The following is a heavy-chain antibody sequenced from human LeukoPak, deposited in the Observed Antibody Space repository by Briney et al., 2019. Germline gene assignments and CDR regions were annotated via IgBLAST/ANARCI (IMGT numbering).Heavy chain of an antibody. J-gene: IGHJ4*02. D-gene: IGHD3-9*01. Sequence: SETLSLTCTVSGDSITSGSYYWAWIRQPPGKGLEWIGEINHSGSTNYNPSLKSRVTISVDTSKNQFSLKLSSVTAADTAVYYCARDRTLRYFDWLSHSPLDYWGQGTLVTVSS. CDR1: GDSITSGSYY. CDR3: ARDRTLRYFDWLSHSPLDY. CDR2: INHSGST. V-gene: IGHV4-39*07.